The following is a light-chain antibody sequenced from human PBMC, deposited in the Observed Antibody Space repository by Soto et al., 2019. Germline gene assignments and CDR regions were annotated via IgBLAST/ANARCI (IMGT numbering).Light chain of an antibody. CDR1: QSINHN. Sequence: EIVMTQSPATLSVSPGERATLSCRASQSINHNLAWYQQKPGQAPRLLMFRTSTRATGFPARFSAGGSGTDFNLTISSLQSEDFAIYHCQQYNNWPRATFGGGTKVEIK. CDR2: RTS. CDR3: QQYNNWPRAT. J-gene: IGKJ4*01. V-gene: IGKV3-15*01.